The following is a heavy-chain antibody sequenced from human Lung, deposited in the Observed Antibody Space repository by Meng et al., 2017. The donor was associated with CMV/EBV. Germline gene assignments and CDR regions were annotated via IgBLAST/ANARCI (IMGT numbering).Heavy chain of an antibody. D-gene: IGHD2/OR15-2a*01. CDR3: ARGFQVPV. CDR1: GFTFSTYW. J-gene: IGHJ1*01. Sequence: GESLKISCAASGFTFSTYWMSWVRQAPGKGLEWVANINQDGTVKYYVGSVKGRFTISRDSAKNSLYLQMNSLRAEDTAVYYCARGFQVPVWGQGTLVTVSS. V-gene: IGHV3-7*01. CDR2: INQDGTVK.